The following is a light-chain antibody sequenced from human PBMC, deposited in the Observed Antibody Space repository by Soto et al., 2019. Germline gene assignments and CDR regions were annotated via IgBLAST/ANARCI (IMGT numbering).Light chain of an antibody. J-gene: IGKJ1*01. V-gene: IGKV1-8*01. CDR2: AAS. CDR1: QGISSY. CDR3: LQYYSYPT. Sequence: AIRMTQSPSSLSASTGDRVTITCRASQGISSYLAWYQQKPGKAPKLLIYAASTFQSGVPSRFSGSGSGTDFTLTISCLQSEDFATYDCLQYYSYPTFGQGTKVEIK.